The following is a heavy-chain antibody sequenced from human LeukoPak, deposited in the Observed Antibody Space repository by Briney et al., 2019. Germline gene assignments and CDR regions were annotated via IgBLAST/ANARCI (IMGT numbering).Heavy chain of an antibody. D-gene: IGHD6-6*01. CDR1: GFTFSGSG. Sequence: GGSLRLSCAASGFTFSGSGMHWVRQAPGKGLEWVTFIRYDGSNKYYTDSVKGRFTISRDNSKNTLYLQMDSLRAEDTAVYYCARGPPGRLYGAARTHYYYYYYMDVWGKGTTVTVSS. CDR2: IRYDGSNK. CDR3: ARGPPGRLYGAARTHYYYYYYMDV. V-gene: IGHV3-30*02. J-gene: IGHJ6*03.